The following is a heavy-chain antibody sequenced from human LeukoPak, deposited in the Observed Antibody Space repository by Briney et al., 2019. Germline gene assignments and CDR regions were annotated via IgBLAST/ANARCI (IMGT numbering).Heavy chain of an antibody. V-gene: IGHV3-74*01. CDR2: INNDGSGT. D-gene: IGHD2-15*01. CDR1: GFTFDDYA. Sequence: QPGRSLRLSCAASGFTFDDYAMHWVRQAPGKGPVWVSRINNDGSGTTYADSVKGRFTISRDDAKNTLYLQMNSLRAEDTAVYYCVRGGESTWSWGQGTLVTVSS. J-gene: IGHJ5*02. CDR3: VRGGESTWS.